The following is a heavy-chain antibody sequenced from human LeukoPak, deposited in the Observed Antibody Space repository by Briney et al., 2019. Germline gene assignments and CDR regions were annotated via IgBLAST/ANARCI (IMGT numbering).Heavy chain of an antibody. Sequence: SETLSLTCTVSGGSISSGSYYWSWIRQPAGKGLEWIGRIYTSGSTNYNPSLKSRVTISVDTSKNQFSLKLSSVTAADTAVYYCARNPRNYYDSSGTARNWFDPWGQGTLVTVSS. CDR1: GGSISSGSYY. J-gene: IGHJ5*02. CDR2: IYTSGST. D-gene: IGHD3-22*01. CDR3: ARNPRNYYDSSGTARNWFDP. V-gene: IGHV4-61*02.